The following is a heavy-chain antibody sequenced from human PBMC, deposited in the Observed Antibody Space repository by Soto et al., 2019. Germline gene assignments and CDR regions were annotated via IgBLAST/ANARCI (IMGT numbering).Heavy chain of an antibody. V-gene: IGHV3-30-3*01. D-gene: IGHD6-25*01. J-gene: IGHJ4*02. CDR3: AREPGYSSGLDY. CDR1: GFTFSSYA. CDR2: ISYDGSNK. Sequence: PGGSLRLSCAASGFTFSSYAMHWVCQSPGKGLGWVGVISYDGSNKSSADSVKGRFTNSRDNSKNTLYLQMNSLRAEDKAVYYCAREPGYSSGLDYWGQGTLVTVSS.